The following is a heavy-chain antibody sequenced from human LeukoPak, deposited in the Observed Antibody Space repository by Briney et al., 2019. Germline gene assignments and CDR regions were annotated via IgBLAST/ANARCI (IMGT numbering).Heavy chain of an antibody. CDR1: GFTFSSYE. CDR3: ARANGDY. CDR2: ISSSGGYM. V-gene: IGHV3-48*03. Sequence: GGSLRLSCAASGFTFSSYEMDWVRQAPEKGLEWISYISSSGGYMYADSVKGRFTISRDNAKNSLSLEMNSLRAEDTAVYYCARANGDYWGQGALVTVSS. J-gene: IGHJ4*02.